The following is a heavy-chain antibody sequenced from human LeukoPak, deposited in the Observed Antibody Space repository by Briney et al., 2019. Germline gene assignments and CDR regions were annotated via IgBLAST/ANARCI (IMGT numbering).Heavy chain of an antibody. V-gene: IGHV1-18*01. J-gene: IGHJ4*02. CDR3: ARDLRAGRGIVGATKSPGY. D-gene: IGHD1-26*01. CDR1: GYTFTSYG. Sequence: ASVKVSCKASGYTFTSYGISWVRQAPGQGLEWMGWISAYNGNTNYAQKLQGRDTMTTDTSTRTAYMELRSLRSDDTAVYYCARDLRAGRGIVGATKSPGYWGQGTLVTVSS. CDR2: ISAYNGNT.